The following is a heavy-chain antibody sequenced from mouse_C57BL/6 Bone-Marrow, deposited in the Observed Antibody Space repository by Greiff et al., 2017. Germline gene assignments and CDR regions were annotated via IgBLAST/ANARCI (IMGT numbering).Heavy chain of an antibody. D-gene: IGHD2-1*01. CDR3: ARQRIYYGNYDYFDY. J-gene: IGHJ2*01. CDR1: GFTFSSYG. Sequence: EVKLVESGGDLVKPGGSLKLSCAASGFTFSSYGMSWVRQTPDKRLEWVATISSGGSYTYYPDSVKGRFPISRDNAKNTLYLQMSSLKSEDTAMYYCARQRIYYGNYDYFDYWGQGTTLTVSS. CDR2: ISSGGSYT. V-gene: IGHV5-6*01.